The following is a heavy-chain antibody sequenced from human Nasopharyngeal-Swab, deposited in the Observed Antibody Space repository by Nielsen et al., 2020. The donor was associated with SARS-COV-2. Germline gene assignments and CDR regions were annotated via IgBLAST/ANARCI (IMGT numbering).Heavy chain of an antibody. Sequence: SVKVSCKASGGTFSRHGISWVRQAPGQGLEWMGGIIPIFGTANYAQKFQGRVTITADESTSTAYMELSSLRSEDTAVYYCARAPPPYYDHAFFDYWGQGTLVTVSS. CDR2: IIPIFGTA. D-gene: IGHD3-3*01. V-gene: IGHV1-69*13. CDR1: GGTFSRHG. CDR3: ARAPPPYYDHAFFDY. J-gene: IGHJ4*02.